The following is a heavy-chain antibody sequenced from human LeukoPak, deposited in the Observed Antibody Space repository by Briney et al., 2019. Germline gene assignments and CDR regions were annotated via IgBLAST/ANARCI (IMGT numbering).Heavy chain of an antibody. CDR3: ARGRGSGWYWYFDY. Sequence: SETLSLTCTVSGGSISSHYWSWIRQPPGKGLEWIGYIYYSGSTNYNPSLKSRVTISVDTSKNQFSLKLSSVTAADTAVYYCARGRGSGWYWYFDYWGQGTLVTVSS. J-gene: IGHJ4*02. CDR2: IYYSGST. CDR1: GGSISSHY. D-gene: IGHD6-19*01. V-gene: IGHV4-59*11.